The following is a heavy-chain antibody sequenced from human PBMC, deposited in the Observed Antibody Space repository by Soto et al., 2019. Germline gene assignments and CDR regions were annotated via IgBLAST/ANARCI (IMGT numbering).Heavy chain of an antibody. V-gene: IGHV3-33*01. CDR2: IWYDGSNK. D-gene: IGHD3-10*01. J-gene: IGHJ3*02. Sequence: GESLKISCTASGFTFSSYGMHWVRQAPGKGLEWVAVIWYDGSNKYYADSVKGRFTISRDNSKNTLYLQMNSLRAEDTAVYYCARDPMGKDAFDIWGQGTMVTVSS. CDR1: GFTFSSYG. CDR3: ARDPMGKDAFDI.